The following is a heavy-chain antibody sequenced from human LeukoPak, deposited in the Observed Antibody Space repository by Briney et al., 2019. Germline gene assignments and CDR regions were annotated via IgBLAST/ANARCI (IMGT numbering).Heavy chain of an antibody. CDR1: GFTFSSHS. CDR2: ISGSSDRT. Sequence: PGLSLRLSCAPSGFTFSSHSMNWVRQAPGTGLEWVSAISGSSDRTFYADTVKGRLNISRDNSKNTLYLQLNTVRAEDTALYYCARGGTNYYYMDVWGNGTTVTVSS. D-gene: IGHD3-10*01. CDR3: ARGGTNYYYMDV. V-gene: IGHV3-23*01. J-gene: IGHJ6*03.